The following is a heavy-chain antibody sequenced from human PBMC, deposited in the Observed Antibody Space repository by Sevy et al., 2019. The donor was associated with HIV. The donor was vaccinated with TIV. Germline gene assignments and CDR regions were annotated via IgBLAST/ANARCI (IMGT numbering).Heavy chain of an antibody. CDR2: LYSGGST. CDR1: GFTVSSNY. Sequence: GGSLRLSCTASGFTVSSNYMSWVRQAPAKGLEWVSVLYSGGSTYYADSVKDRFTISRDNSKNTLYLQMNSLRAEDTAVYYCARVTVRGFDYWGQGTLVTVSS. CDR3: ARVTVRGFDY. D-gene: IGHD3-10*01. J-gene: IGHJ4*02. V-gene: IGHV3-53*01.